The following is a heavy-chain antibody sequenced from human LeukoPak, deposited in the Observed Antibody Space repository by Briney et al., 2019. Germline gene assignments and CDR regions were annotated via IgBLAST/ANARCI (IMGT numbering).Heavy chain of an antibody. CDR3: ARSRLHPIIFDY. CDR2: INHSGST. CDR1: GGSFSGYY. D-gene: IGHD5-24*01. V-gene: IGHV4-34*01. Sequence: SETLSLTCVVYGGSFSGYYWSWIRQPPGKGLEWSGEINHSGSTNYNPSLKSRVIISVDTSKNQFSLKLTSVTAADTAVYYCARSRLHPIIFDYWGQGTLVTVSS. J-gene: IGHJ4*02.